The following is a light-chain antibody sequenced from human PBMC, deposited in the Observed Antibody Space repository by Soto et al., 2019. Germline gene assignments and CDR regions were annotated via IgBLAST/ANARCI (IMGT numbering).Light chain of an antibody. V-gene: IGLV3-27*01. Sequence: SYELTQPSSVSVSPGQTARITCSGDVVAKKYARWFQQKPGQAPVLVIYKDTERPSGIPERFSGSTSGTTVTLTISGAQVEDEADYYCYSAADNNRVVFGGGTKVTVL. CDR2: KDT. J-gene: IGLJ2*01. CDR3: YSAADNNRVV. CDR1: VVAKKY.